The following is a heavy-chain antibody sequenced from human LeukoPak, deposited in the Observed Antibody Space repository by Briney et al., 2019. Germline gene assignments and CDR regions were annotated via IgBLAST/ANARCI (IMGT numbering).Heavy chain of an antibody. J-gene: IGHJ6*03. V-gene: IGHV3-20*04. CDR2: LNWNGAST. CDR3: ARGLVWFGEPKGYYNYMDV. Sequence: PGGSLRLSCAASGFTFDDYGLSWVRQVPGKGLEWVSGLNWNGASTGYADSVKGRFTISRDNAKNSLYLQMNTLRAEDTAVYYCARGLVWFGEPKGYYNYMDVWGKGTTVTVSS. CDR1: GFTFDDYG. D-gene: IGHD3-10*01.